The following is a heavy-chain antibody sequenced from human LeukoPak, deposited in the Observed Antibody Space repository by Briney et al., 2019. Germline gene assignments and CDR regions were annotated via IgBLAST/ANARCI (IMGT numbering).Heavy chain of an antibody. CDR1: GGSFSGYY. Sequence: SETLSLTCAVYGGSFSGYYWSWIRQPPGKGPEWIGEINHSGSTNYNPSLKSRVTISVDTSKNQFSLKLSSVTAADTAVYYCARLAGRLRFRAHFDYWGQGTLVTVSS. J-gene: IGHJ4*02. D-gene: IGHD5-12*01. V-gene: IGHV4-34*01. CDR3: ARLAGRLRFRAHFDY. CDR2: INHSGST.